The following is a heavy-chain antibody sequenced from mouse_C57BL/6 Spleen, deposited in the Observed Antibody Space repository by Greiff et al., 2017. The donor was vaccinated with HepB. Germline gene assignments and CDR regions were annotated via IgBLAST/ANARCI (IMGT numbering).Heavy chain of an antibody. CDR1: GFTFSSYA. V-gene: IGHV5-4*01. CDR3: ARERAYYSNSYFDY. J-gene: IGHJ2*01. CDR2: ISDGGSYT. D-gene: IGHD2-5*01. Sequence: EVQVVESGGGLVKPGGSLKLSCAASGFTFSSYAMSWVRQTPEKRLEWVATISDGGSYTYYPDNVKGRFTISRDNAKNNLYLQMSHLKSEDTAMYYCARERAYYSNSYFDYWGQGTTLTVSS.